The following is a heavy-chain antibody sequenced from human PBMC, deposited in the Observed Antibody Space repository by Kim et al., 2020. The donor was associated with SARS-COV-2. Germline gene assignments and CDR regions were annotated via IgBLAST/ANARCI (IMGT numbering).Heavy chain of an antibody. V-gene: IGHV3-23*01. Sequence: GSLRLSCAASGFTFSSYAMSWVRQAPGKGLEWVSAISGSCGSTYYADSVKGRFTISRDNSKNTLYLQMNSLRAEDTAVYYCAKDTKAGSSSNDFDYWGQGTLVTVSS. J-gene: IGHJ4*02. CDR3: AKDTKAGSSSNDFDY. CDR1: GFTFSSYA. D-gene: IGHD6-19*01. CDR2: ISGSCGST.